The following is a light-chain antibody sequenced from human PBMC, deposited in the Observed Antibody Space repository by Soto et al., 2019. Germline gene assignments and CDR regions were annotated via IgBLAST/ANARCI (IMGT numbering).Light chain of an antibody. CDR1: QNISNY. CDR2: AAS. Sequence: DMQMTQSPSSLSASVGDRVSITCRSSQNISNYLHWYQQRPGKAPKLLIYAASNLQSGVPSRFSGSGSGTDFTLTISSLQPEDFATYYCQQSYSTPPLTFGGGTKVDIK. J-gene: IGKJ4*01. CDR3: QQSYSTPPLT. V-gene: IGKV1-39*01.